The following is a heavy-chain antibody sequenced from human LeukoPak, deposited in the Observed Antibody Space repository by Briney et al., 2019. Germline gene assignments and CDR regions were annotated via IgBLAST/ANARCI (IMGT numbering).Heavy chain of an antibody. Sequence: SETLSLTCAVYGGSFSGYYWSWIRQPPGKGLEWIGEINHSGSTNYNPSLKSRVTISVDTSKNRFSLKLSSVTAADTAVYYCVRGSMTVDDSSGYYYLYYYYYMDVWGKGTTVTVSS. CDR1: GGSFSGYY. D-gene: IGHD3-22*01. J-gene: IGHJ6*03. V-gene: IGHV4-34*01. CDR2: INHSGST. CDR3: VRGSMTVDDSSGYYYLYYYYYMDV.